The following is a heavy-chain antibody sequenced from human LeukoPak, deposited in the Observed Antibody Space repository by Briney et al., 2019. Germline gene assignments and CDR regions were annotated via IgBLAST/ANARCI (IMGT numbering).Heavy chain of an antibody. CDR1: GSTFSSYW. CDR2: IASDGSST. J-gene: IGHJ3*02. D-gene: IGHD6-19*01. CDR3: ARGPVAGPFYAFDI. Sequence: PGGSLRLSCAASGSTFSSYWMNWVRQAPGKGLVWVSRIASDGSSTTYADSVKGRFSISRDNSKNTLYLQMNSLRAEDTAVYYCARGPVAGPFYAFDIWGQGTMVTVSS. V-gene: IGHV3-74*01.